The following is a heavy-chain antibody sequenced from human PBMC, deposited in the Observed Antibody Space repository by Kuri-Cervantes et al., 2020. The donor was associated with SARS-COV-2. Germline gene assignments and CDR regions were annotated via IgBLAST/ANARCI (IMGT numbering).Heavy chain of an antibody. V-gene: IGHV3-74*01. D-gene: IGHD4-11*01. Sequence: LSLTCAASGFTFSSDSMNWVRQAPGKGLVWVARINSGGSSTYYADSVKGRFTISRDNAKGTVYVEMNSLRVEDTAVYYCARQRYSNNRHDAFDIWGQGTMVTVSS. CDR2: INSGGSST. CDR3: ARQRYSNNRHDAFDI. J-gene: IGHJ3*02. CDR1: GFTFSSDS.